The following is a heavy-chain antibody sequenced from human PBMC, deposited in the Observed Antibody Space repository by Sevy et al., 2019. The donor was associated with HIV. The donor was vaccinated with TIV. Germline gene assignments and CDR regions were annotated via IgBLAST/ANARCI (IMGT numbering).Heavy chain of an antibody. Sequence: GGSLRLSCAASGFTFSSYDMHWVRHSTGKGLEWVSVIGSVGETRYADSVKGRFTISRENTKNSLYLQMNSLRAGDTAVYYCARGGNDALDFWGQGTMVTVSS. V-gene: IGHV3-13*01. CDR1: GFTFSSYD. CDR3: ARGGNDALDF. CDR2: IGSVGET. J-gene: IGHJ3*01. D-gene: IGHD5-12*01.